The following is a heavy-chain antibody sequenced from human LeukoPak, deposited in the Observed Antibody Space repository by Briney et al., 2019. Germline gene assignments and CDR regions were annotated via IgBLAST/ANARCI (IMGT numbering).Heavy chain of an antibody. CDR1: GYIFTNYY. J-gene: IGHJ4*02. CDR2: MNPRDGST. D-gene: IGHD3-16*02. CDR3: ARDSKPSFSGAW. Sequence: ASVKVSCKASGYIFTNYYMHWVRQAPGQGLEWMGIMNPRDGSTRYPQKFQDRVNMTRDTSTSTVYMKLSSLTSEDTAVYYCARDSKPSFSGAWWGQGTLVTVSS. V-gene: IGHV1-46*01.